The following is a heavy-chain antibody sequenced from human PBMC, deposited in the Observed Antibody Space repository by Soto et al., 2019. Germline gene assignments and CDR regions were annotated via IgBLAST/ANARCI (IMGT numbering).Heavy chain of an antibody. D-gene: IGHD2-15*01. V-gene: IGHV4-39*01. CDR1: GGSISSSSYY. CDR2: IYYSGST. J-gene: IGHJ4*02. Sequence: SETLSLTCTVSGGSISSSSYYWGWIRQPPGKGLEWIGSIYYSGSTYYNPSLKSRVTISVDTSKNQFSLKLSSVTAADTAVYYFARLFVTFCSGGSCSSHYFDYGGQGTLVTVSS. CDR3: ARLFVTFCSGGSCSSHYFDY.